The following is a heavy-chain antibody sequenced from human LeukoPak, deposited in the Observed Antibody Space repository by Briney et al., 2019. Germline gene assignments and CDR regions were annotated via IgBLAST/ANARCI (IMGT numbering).Heavy chain of an antibody. CDR2: IRYDGSNK. CDR3: AKDGLMITFGGVILSGELDY. CDR1: GFTFSSYG. V-gene: IGHV3-30*02. Sequence: GGSLRLSCAASGFTFSSYGMHWVRQAPGKGLEWVAFIRYDGSNKYYADSVKGRFTISRDNSKNTLYLQMNSLRAEDTAVYYCAKDGLMITFGGVILSGELDYWGQGTLVTVSS. D-gene: IGHD3-16*02. J-gene: IGHJ4*02.